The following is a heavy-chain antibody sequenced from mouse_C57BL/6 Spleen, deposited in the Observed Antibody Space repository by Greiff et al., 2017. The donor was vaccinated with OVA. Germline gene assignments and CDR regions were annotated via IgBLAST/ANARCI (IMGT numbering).Heavy chain of an antibody. V-gene: IGHV1-64*01. J-gene: IGHJ3*01. Sequence: QVQLQQSGAELARPGASVKLSCKASGYTFTSYWMHWVKQRPGQGLEWIGMIHPNSGSTNYNEKFKSKATLTVDKSSSTAYMQLSSLTSEDSAVYYCAPYGNYVTYWGQGTLVTVSA. CDR1: GYTFTSYW. CDR2: IHPNSGST. D-gene: IGHD2-1*01. CDR3: APYGNYVTY.